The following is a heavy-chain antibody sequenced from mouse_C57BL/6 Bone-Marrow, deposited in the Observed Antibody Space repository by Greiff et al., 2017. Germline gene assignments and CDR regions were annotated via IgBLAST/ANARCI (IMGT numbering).Heavy chain of an antibody. J-gene: IGHJ3*01. CDR3: SRDGSSFPFAY. CDR1: GYTFTSYW. V-gene: IGHV1-64*01. Sequence: QVQLQQPGAELVKPGASVKLSCKASGYTFTSYWMHWVKQRPGQGLEWIGMIHPTSGSTNYNEKFKSKATMTVDKSSSTAYMQLSSLTSADSAVYYCSRDGSSFPFAYWGQGTLVTVSA. D-gene: IGHD1-1*01. CDR2: IHPTSGST.